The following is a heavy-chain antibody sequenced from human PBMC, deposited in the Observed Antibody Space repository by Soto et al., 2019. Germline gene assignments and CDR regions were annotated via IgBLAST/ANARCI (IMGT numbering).Heavy chain of an antibody. CDR2: IYWDDDE. CDR3: ALGIAARPFDS. V-gene: IGHV2-5*02. D-gene: IGHD6-6*01. J-gene: IGHJ4*02. Sequence: QISLKESGLALVKPTQTLTLTCSFSGFSLTTTGVGVGWIRQPPGKALEWLALIYWDDDERYNPSLKNRLTITKDTSKNLVVLTMTNVDPVDTATYYCALGIAARPFDSWGQGTLVTVSS. CDR1: GFSLTTTGVG.